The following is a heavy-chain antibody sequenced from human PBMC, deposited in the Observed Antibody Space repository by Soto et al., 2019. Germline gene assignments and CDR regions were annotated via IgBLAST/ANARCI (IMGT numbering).Heavy chain of an antibody. D-gene: IGHD6-19*01. CDR2: ISAYNGNT. CDR1: GYTFTSYG. CDR3: ARDPSPGIAVAGTRDFDY. J-gene: IGHJ4*02. V-gene: IGHV1-18*01. Sequence: ASVKVSCKASGYTFTSYGISWVRQAPGQGLEWMGWISAYNGNTNYAQKLQGRVTMTTDTSTSTAYMELRSLRSDDTAVYYCARDPSPGIAVAGTRDFDYWGQGTLVTVSS.